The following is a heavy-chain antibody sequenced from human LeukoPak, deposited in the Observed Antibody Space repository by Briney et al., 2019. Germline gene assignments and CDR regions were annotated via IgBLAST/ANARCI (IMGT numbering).Heavy chain of an antibody. J-gene: IGHJ6*03. D-gene: IGHD3-10*01. V-gene: IGHV4-34*01. Sequence: PSETLSLTCAVYGGSLSGFYWSWIRQSPGKGLEWIGEINQSGSTNYNPSLKSRVTISVDTSKNQFSLKLISVTAADTAVYYCARLSPVRAYGSGTYYKYYYYYMDVWGKGTTVTISS. CDR1: GGSLSGFY. CDR3: ARLSPVRAYGSGTYYKYYYYYMDV. CDR2: INQSGST.